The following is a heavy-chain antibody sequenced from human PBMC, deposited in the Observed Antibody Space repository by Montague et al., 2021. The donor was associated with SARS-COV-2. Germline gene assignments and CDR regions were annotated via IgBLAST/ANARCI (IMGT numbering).Heavy chain of an antibody. CDR1: GGSISSDGYS. CDR3: ARDSLVASYYYYGVDV. D-gene: IGHD2-2*01. Sequence: SETLSLTCAVSGGSISSDGYSWNWIRQPPGKGLEWIGYIYSSGSTNYNPSLKSRVTMSVDTSKNQLSLNLSSVTAADTAVYYCARDSLVASYYYYGVDVWGQGTTVTVAS. V-gene: IGHV4-61*08. CDR2: IYSSGST. J-gene: IGHJ6*02.